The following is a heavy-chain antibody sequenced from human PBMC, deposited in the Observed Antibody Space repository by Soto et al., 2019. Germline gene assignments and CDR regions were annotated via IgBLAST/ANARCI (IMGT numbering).Heavy chain of an antibody. V-gene: IGHV3-74*01. Sequence: EVQLVESGGDLVQSGGSLRLSCAASGFTFSSYWMHWVRQAPGKGLVGVSRINTDGSRTDYADSVKGRFTVSRDNAKNTLYLQMNSRRAEDTVVYYCARPRGTGSSAFDIWGQGTMVTVSS. CDR2: INTDGSRT. CDR3: ARPRGTGSSAFDI. D-gene: IGHD1-1*01. CDR1: GFTFSSYW. J-gene: IGHJ3*02.